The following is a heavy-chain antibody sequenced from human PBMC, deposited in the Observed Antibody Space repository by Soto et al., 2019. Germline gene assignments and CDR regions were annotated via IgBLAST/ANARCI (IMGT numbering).Heavy chain of an antibody. Sequence: WASVKVSCKASGYTFTSYGISWVRQAPGQGLEWMGWISAYNGNTNYTQKLQGRVTMTTDTSTSTAYMELRSLRSDDTAVYYCAQYSYGSGGNWFDPWGQGTLVTVSS. CDR2: ISAYNGNT. V-gene: IGHV1-18*01. D-gene: IGHD5-18*01. J-gene: IGHJ5*02. CDR1: GYTFTSYG. CDR3: AQYSYGSGGNWFDP.